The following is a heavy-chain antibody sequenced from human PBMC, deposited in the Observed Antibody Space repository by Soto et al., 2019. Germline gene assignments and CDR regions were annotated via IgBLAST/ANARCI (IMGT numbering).Heavy chain of an antibody. CDR2: IWNDGIRK. V-gene: IGHV3-33*01. J-gene: IGHJ4*02. CDR3: ARDDANDANALDY. CDR1: GFTFSKYG. D-gene: IGHD2-2*01. Sequence: VQLVESGGGMVQPGTSLRLSCAASGFTFSKYGMHWVRQAPGKGLEWVALIWNDGIRKVSVYSVKGRFTISRDNSKNTLDLQMNNLRDEDTAVYYCARDDANDANALDYWGPGTLVTVSS.